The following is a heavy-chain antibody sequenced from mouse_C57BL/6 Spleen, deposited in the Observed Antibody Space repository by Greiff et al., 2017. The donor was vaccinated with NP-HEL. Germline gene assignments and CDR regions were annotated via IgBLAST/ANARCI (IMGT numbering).Heavy chain of an antibody. J-gene: IGHJ3*01. V-gene: IGHV1-18*01. Sequence: EVKLQESGPELVKPGASVKIPCKASGYTFTDYNMDWVKQNHGKSLEWIGDINPNNGGTIYNQKFKGKATLTVDKSSSTAYMELRSLTSEDTAVYYCARGRYSKGEPIAYWGQGTLVTVSA. D-gene: IGHD2-5*01. CDR3: ARGRYSKGEPIAY. CDR1: GYTFTDYN. CDR2: INPNNGGT.